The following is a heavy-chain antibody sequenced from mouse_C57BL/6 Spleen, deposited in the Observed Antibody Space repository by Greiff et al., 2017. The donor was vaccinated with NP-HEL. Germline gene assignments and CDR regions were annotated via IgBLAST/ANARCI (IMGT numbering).Heavy chain of an antibody. D-gene: IGHD1-1*01. Sequence: VQLQQSGAELVRPGTSVKVSCKASGYAFTNYLIEWVKQRPGQGLEWIGVINPGSGGTNYNEKFKGKATLTADKSSSTAYMQLSRLTCEDAAVDFCEREAGRYYAMDYWGQGTSVTVSS. J-gene: IGHJ4*01. CDR1: GYAFTNYL. CDR2: INPGSGGT. V-gene: IGHV1-54*01. CDR3: EREAGRYYAMDY.